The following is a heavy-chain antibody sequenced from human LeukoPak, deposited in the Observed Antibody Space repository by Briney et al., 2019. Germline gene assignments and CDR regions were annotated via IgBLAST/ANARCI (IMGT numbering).Heavy chain of an antibody. D-gene: IGHD3-9*01. Sequence: PGGSLRLSCTASGFTFGDYAMSWVRQAPGKGLEWVGFIRSKAYGGTTEYAASVKGRFTISRDDSKSIAYLQMNSLKTEDTAVYYCTRDALDILTGYYIDYWGQGTLVTVSS. CDR1: GFTFGDYA. CDR2: IRSKAYGGTT. V-gene: IGHV3-49*04. J-gene: IGHJ4*02. CDR3: TRDALDILTGYYIDY.